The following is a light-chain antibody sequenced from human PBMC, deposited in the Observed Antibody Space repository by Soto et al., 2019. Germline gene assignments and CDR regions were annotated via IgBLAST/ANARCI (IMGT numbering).Light chain of an antibody. CDR2: DSN. V-gene: IGLV1-40*01. CDR1: SSNIGAGRD. CDR3: QSYGTSLSGLYV. J-gene: IGLJ1*01. Sequence: QSVLTQSPSVSGAPGQRVIISCTGSSSNIGAGRDVHWYRQFPGEAPKFLISDSNHRPSGVPDRFSVSKSGASASLAITGLRAEDEGDYFCQSYGTSLSGLYVFGTGTKVTVL.